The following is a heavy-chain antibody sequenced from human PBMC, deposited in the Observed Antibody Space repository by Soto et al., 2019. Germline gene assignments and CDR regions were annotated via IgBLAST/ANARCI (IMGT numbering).Heavy chain of an antibody. CDR2: ISYDGSNK. V-gene: IGHV3-30*11. D-gene: IGHD3-22*01. J-gene: IGHJ6*02. CDR3: GRDQARSSDCMDI. Sequence: GGSLRLSCAASGFTFSSHTMHWVRQAPGKELEWVAVISYDGSNKYYADSVKGRFTISSDNSKNTMYLQMNNLRAEDTAVDYFGRDQARSSDCMDIRDQETT. CDR1: GFTFSSHT.